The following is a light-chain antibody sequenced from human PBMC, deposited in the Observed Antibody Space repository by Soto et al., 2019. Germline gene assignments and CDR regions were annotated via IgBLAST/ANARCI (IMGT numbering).Light chain of an antibody. CDR3: QQAASFPIT. V-gene: IGKV1-12*01. CDR1: QGISSS. Sequence: DIQMTQSPSSVSAFVGDTVTLTCRASQGISSSLAWYQQKPGKAPNLLMFDASSLQSGVPSRFSGSGSGTDFTLTISGLQPEDFGTYYCQQAASFPITFGQGTRLE. CDR2: DAS. J-gene: IGKJ5*01.